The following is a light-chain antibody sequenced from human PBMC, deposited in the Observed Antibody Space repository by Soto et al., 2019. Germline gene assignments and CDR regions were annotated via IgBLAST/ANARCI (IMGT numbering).Light chain of an antibody. CDR3: CSYAGSYV. V-gene: IGLV2-11*01. CDR1: SSDVGGYNY. CDR2: DVS. J-gene: IGLJ1*01. Sequence: QSALTQPRSGSGSPGQSVTISCTGTSSDVGGYNYVSWYQQHPGKAPKLMIYDVSKRPSGVPDRFSGSKSGNTASLTISRLQDEDEADYYCCSYAGSYVFGTGTKLTVL.